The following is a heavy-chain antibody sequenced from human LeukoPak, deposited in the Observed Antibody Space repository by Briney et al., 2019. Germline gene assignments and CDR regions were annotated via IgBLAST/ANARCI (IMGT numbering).Heavy chain of an antibody. D-gene: IGHD1-7*01. CDR3: ARGGGFRYNWNYARYQGNDY. CDR1: GGSFSGYY. J-gene: IGHJ4*02. V-gene: IGHV4-34*01. CDR2: INHSGST. Sequence: SETLSLTCAVYGGSFSGYYWSWIRQPPGKGLEWIGEINHSGSTNYNPSLKSRVTISVDTSKNQFSLKLSSVTAADTAVYYCARGGGFRYNWNYARYQGNDYWGQGTLVTVSS.